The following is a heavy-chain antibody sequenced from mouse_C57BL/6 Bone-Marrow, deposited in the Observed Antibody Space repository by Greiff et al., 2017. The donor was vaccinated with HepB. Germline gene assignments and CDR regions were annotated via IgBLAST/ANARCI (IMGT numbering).Heavy chain of an antibody. CDR3: VRGDGYYEDWYFDV. D-gene: IGHD2-3*01. J-gene: IGHJ1*03. Sequence: EVKLQESGGGLVQPKGSLKLSCAASGFTFNTYAMHWVRQAPGKGLEWVARIRSKSSNYSSYYADSVKDRFTISRDDSQSILYLQMHNLKTEDTAMYYCVRGDGYYEDWYFDVWGTGTTVTVSS. CDR2: IRSKSSNYSS. CDR1: GFTFNTYA. V-gene: IGHV10-3*01.